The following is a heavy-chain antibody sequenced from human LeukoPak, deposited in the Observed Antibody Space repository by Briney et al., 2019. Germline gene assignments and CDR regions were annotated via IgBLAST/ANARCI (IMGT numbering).Heavy chain of an antibody. D-gene: IGHD3-10*01. CDR3: ARVLTMVRGVIGY. Sequence: GASVKVSCKASGYTFTSYDINWVRQATGQGLEWMGWMNPNSGNTGYAQKFQGRVTMTRNTSISTAYMELSSLRSEDTAVCYCARVLTMVRGVIGYWGQGTLVTVSS. CDR2: MNPNSGNT. J-gene: IGHJ4*02. V-gene: IGHV1-8*01. CDR1: GYTFTSYD.